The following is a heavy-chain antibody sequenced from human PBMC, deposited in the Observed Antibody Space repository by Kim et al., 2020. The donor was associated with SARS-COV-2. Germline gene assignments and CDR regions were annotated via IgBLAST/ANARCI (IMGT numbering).Heavy chain of an antibody. CDR2: ISYDGSNK. Sequence: GGSLRLSCAASGFTFSSYAMHWVRQAPGKGLEWVAVISYDGSNKYYADSVKGRFTISRDNSKNTLYLQMNSLRAEDTAVYYCRVVVVITGAFDIWGQGTMVTVSS. V-gene: IGHV3-30*04. CDR3: RVVVVITGAFDI. CDR1: GFTFSSYA. D-gene: IGHD3-22*01. J-gene: IGHJ3*02.